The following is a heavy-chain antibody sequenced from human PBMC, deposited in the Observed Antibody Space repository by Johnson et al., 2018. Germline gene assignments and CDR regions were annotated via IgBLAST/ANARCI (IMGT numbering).Heavy chain of an antibody. CDR3: ARSGTRFDYGMDG. CDR2: IILRFGAP. Sequence: QVQLVESGAEVKKPGSSVQVSCKASGGTFSSYAFRWVRQAPGQGLEWMGGIILRFGAPSYAQKFHGRVTITADDPAGPVYMELGSLRSEDAAGYYCARSGTRFDYGMDGWGQGTTVTVSS. J-gene: IGHJ6*02. D-gene: IGHD1-1*01. V-gene: IGHV1-69*01. CDR1: GGTFSSYA.